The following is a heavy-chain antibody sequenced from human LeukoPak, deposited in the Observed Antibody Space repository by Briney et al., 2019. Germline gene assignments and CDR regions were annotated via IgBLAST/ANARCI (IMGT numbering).Heavy chain of an antibody. D-gene: IGHD6-13*01. CDR3: ARDAGSIAAAGSLSDY. V-gene: IGHV1-18*01. J-gene: IGHJ4*02. Sequence: GASVKVSCKASGYTFTSYGISWVRQAPGQGLEWMGWISAYNGNTNYAQKLQGRVTMTTDTSTSTAYMELRSLRSDDTAVYYCARDAGSIAAAGSLSDYWGRGTLVTVSS. CDR2: ISAYNGNT. CDR1: GYTFTSYG.